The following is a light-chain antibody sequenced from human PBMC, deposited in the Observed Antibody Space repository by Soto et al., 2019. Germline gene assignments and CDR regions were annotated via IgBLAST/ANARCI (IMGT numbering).Light chain of an antibody. J-gene: IGLJ2*01. Sequence: QSGLTQAPSVSGTPGQRVTISCSGSSSNIGSNSVYWYQHLTGTAPKLLIYRNNQRPSGVPDRFSGSKSGTSGSLAISGLQSEDEADYYCATWDDSLNAVVFGGGTKLTVL. CDR2: RNN. CDR3: ATWDDSLNAVV. CDR1: SSNIGSNS. V-gene: IGLV1-44*01.